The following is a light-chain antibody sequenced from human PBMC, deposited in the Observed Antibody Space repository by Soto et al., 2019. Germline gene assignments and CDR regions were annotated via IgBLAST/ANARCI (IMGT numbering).Light chain of an antibody. CDR1: SSDVGGYKF. J-gene: IGLJ1*01. Sequence: QSALTQPASVSGSPGQSITISCTGTSSDVGGYKFVSWYQQHPGKAPKLMIYHVTYRPSGVSNRYSGSKSGNSASLTISGLQADDEADYYCCSLTTSHTYVFGSGTKVTVL. CDR2: HVT. CDR3: CSLTTSHTYV. V-gene: IGLV2-14*03.